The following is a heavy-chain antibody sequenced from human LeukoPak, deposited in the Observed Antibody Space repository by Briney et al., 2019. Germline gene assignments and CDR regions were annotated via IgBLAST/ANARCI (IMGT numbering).Heavy chain of an antibody. V-gene: IGHV3-23*01. CDR3: AKSASGSGQHYYSLDV. Sequence: GGSLRLSCAVSGFTFNNYAMTWVRQAPGTGLEWVAANSGSGGSKYYADSVKGRFTISRDNSKNTLNLQMNSLRAEDTAIYYCAKSASGSGQHYYSLDVWGPGTTVGVSS. CDR2: NSGSGGSK. CDR1: GFTFNNYA. J-gene: IGHJ6*02. D-gene: IGHD1-1*01.